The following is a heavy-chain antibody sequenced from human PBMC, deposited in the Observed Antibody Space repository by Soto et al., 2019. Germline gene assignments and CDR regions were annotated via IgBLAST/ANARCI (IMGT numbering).Heavy chain of an antibody. D-gene: IGHD6-13*01. Sequence: PGGSLRLSCAAPGFTFSNAWMSWVRQAPGKGLEWVGRIKSKTDGGTTDYAAPVKGRFTISRDDSKNTLYLQMNSLKTEDTAVYYCTTGFRGYSSSWYSSWGQGTLVTVSS. CDR2: IKSKTDGGTT. CDR3: TTGFRGYSSSWYSS. CDR1: GFTFSNAW. J-gene: IGHJ5*02. V-gene: IGHV3-15*01.